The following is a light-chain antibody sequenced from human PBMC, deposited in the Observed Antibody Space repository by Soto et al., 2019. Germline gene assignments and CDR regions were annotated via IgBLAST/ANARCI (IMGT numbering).Light chain of an antibody. CDR3: GTWDTSLSSGV. J-gene: IGLJ3*02. CDR2: END. V-gene: IGLV1-51*02. Sequence: QSVLTQPPSVSAAPGQMVTISCSGSTSNIRNNYVSWYQQLPGTAPKLLIYENDKRPSGIPDRFSGSKSGASATLGITGLQTGDEADYYCGTWDTSLSSGVFGGGTKLTVL. CDR1: TSNIRNNY.